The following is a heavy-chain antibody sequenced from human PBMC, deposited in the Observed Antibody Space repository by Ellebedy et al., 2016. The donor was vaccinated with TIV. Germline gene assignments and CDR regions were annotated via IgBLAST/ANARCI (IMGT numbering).Heavy chain of an antibody. V-gene: IGHV3-48*01. D-gene: IGHD4-23*01. CDR3: ARDPVGVGPAFDI. CDR2: ISSSSSNI. Sequence: GESLKISCAVSRLTFSRYEMSWVRQAPGKGLEWISYISSSSSNIYYADSVKGRFTISRDNSKDTLYLQVNSLRAEDTAVYYCARDPVGVGPAFDIWGQGTMVTVSS. J-gene: IGHJ3*02. CDR1: RLTFSRYE.